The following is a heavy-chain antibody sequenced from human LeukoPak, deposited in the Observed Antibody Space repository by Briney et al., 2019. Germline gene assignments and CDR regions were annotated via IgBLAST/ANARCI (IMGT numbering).Heavy chain of an antibody. V-gene: IGHV3-30*01. CDR3: ARDGVGTAFDL. CDR1: GFIFRSYP. CDR2: ISYDGSGE. D-gene: IGHD1-26*01. Sequence: GRSLRLSCAASGFIFRSYPMHWVRQAPGKGLEWVAVISYDGSGENYADSVNGRFTISRDNSKNTLYLQMNSLRAEDTAVFYCARDGVGTAFDLWGQGTMVTVSS. J-gene: IGHJ3*01.